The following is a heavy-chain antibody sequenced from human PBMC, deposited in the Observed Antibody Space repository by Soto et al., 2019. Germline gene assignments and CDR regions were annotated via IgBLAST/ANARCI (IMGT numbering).Heavy chain of an antibody. Sequence: QVQLVQSGAEVKKPGASVKVSCKASGYTFSGYYMHWVRQAPGQGLEWMGWINPNSGDTNYAQKFHAWVTMTRDTSISTAYMELSRLRSDDTAVYYCAREPGAAYIGYPKSYGLDVWGQGTTVIVSS. CDR3: AREPGAAYIGYPKSYGLDV. CDR2: INPNSGDT. V-gene: IGHV1-2*04. D-gene: IGHD3-16*01. CDR1: GYTFSGYY. J-gene: IGHJ6*02.